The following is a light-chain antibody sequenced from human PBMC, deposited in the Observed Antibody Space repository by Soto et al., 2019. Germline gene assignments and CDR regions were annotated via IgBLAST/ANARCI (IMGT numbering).Light chain of an antibody. J-gene: IGKJ1*01. V-gene: IGKV3-15*01. Sequence: IVLTQPPATVYLSLRERASISCGASHSVNNNLPWYQQKLGQAPRVLIYGASTRATGIPDRFSGSGSGTEFILTISSLQSEDFAVYYCQEYNTWPWTFGQGTKVDIK. CDR1: HSVNNN. CDR3: QEYNTWPWT. CDR2: GAS.